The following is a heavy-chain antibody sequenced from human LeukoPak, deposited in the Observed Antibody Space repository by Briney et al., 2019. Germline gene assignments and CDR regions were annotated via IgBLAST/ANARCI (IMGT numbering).Heavy chain of an antibody. CDR2: LSGSGITT. Sequence: GGSLRLSCAASGFTFSNSAMSWVRQAPGKGLEWVSTLSGSGITTYYADSVKGRFTISRDNSKNTLYLKMNSLRAEDTAVYYCAKGIYSSGWSYFDYWGHGALVTVSS. CDR1: GFTFSNSA. V-gene: IGHV3-23*01. D-gene: IGHD6-19*01. CDR3: AKGIYSSGWSYFDY. J-gene: IGHJ4*01.